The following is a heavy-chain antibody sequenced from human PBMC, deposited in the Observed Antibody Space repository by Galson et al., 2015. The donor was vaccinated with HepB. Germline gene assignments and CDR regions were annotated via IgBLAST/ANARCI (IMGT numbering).Heavy chain of an antibody. CDR3: ARGKRYYYYMDV. CDR1: GGSISSHY. Sequence: ETLSLTCSVSGGSISSHYWSWIRQPPGKGLEWIGYIYYSGSTNYNPSLKSRVTISVDTSKNQFSLKLSSVTAADTAVYYCARGKRYYYYMDVWGKGTTVTVSS. CDR2: IYYSGST. V-gene: IGHV4-59*11. J-gene: IGHJ6*03.